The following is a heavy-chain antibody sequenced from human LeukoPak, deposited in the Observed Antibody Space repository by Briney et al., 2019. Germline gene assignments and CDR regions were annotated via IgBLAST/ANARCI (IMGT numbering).Heavy chain of an antibody. Sequence: GASVKVSCKASGGTFSSYAISWVRQAPGQGLEWMGGIIPICGRANYAQKFQGRVTITADESTSTAYMELSSLRSEDTAVYYCARDPPWAANAIVGDDAFDIWGQGKMVPVSS. CDR1: GGTFSSYA. CDR3: ARDPPWAANAIVGDDAFDI. V-gene: IGHV1-69*13. J-gene: IGHJ3*02. D-gene: IGHD2-15*01. CDR2: IIPICGRA.